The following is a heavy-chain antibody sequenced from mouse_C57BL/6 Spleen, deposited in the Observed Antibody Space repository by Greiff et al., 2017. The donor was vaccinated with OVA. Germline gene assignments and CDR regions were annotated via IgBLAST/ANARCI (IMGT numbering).Heavy chain of an antibody. V-gene: IGHV5-16*01. CDR3: ARDLTDYAMDY. Sequence: EVMLVESEGGLVQPGSSMKLSCTASGFTFSDYYMAWVRQVPEKGLEWVANINYDGSSTYYLDSLKSRFIISRDNAKNILYLQMSSLKSEDTATYYCARDLTDYAMDYWGQGTSVTVSS. CDR1: GFTFSDYY. D-gene: IGHD4-1*01. CDR2: INYDGSST. J-gene: IGHJ4*01.